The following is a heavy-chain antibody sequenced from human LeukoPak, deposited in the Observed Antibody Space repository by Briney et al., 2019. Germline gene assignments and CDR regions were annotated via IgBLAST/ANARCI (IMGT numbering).Heavy chain of an antibody. J-gene: IGHJ4*02. CDR2: INHSGST. Sequence: SQTLSLTCAVWGGSFRGYYWSWIRQPPGKGLEWIGEINHSGSTNYNPSLKSRVTISVDTSKNQFSLKLSSVTAADTAVYYCAGAPTVLPLPSYWGQGTLVTVSS. CDR1: GGSFRGYY. D-gene: IGHD4-11*01. V-gene: IGHV4-34*01. CDR3: AGAPTVLPLPSY.